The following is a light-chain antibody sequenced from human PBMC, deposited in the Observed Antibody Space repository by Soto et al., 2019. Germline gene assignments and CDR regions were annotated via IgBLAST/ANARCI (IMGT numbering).Light chain of an antibody. J-gene: IGLJ3*02. CDR3: LLSYSGAWV. V-gene: IGLV7-46*01. CDR1: TGAVTSGHY. CDR2: DTN. Sequence: QAVVTQEPSLTVSPGGTVTLTCGSSTGAVTSGHYPYWFKQKPGQAPRTLIYDTNNKHSWTPARFSGSLLGGKAALTLSGAQPEDEAEYYCLLSYSGAWVFGGGTKLTVL.